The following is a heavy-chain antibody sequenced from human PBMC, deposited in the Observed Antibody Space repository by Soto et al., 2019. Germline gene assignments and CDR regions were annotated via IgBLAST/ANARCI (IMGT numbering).Heavy chain of an antibody. D-gene: IGHD2-15*01. CDR3: ARVHCSGGSCYSGGSDWYFDL. V-gene: IGHV1-2*04. CDR1: GYTFTGYY. J-gene: IGHJ2*01. CDR2: INPNSGGT. Sequence: QVQLVQSGAEVKKPGASVKVSCKASGYTFTGYYMHWVRQAPGQGLEWMGWINPNSGGTNYAQKFQGWGTMTRDTSISTAYMELSRLRSDDTAVYYCARVHCSGGSCYSGGSDWYFDLWGRGTLVTVSS.